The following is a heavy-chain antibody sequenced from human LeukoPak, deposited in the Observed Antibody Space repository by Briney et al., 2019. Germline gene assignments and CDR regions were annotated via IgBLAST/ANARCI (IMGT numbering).Heavy chain of an antibody. CDR1: GYTFSTFP. D-gene: IGHD3-22*01. J-gene: IGHJ1*01. CDR3: AGRYYYDSSGYMYFQH. CDR2: INTSTGNP. Sequence: GASVKVSCKPSGYTFSTFPLNWLRQAPGQGLEWMGWINTSTGNPTYAQGFTGQFVFSQDTSVTTAYLQISSLKADDTAVYYCAGRYYYDSSGYMYFQHWGQGTLVTVSS. V-gene: IGHV7-4-1*02.